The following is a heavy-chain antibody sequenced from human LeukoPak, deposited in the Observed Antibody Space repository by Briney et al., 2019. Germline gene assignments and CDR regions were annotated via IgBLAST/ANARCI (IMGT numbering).Heavy chain of an antibody. V-gene: IGHV4-59*01. D-gene: IGHD3-22*01. Sequence: SETLSLTCTVSGGSISSYYWSWIRQPPGKGLEWIGYIYYSGSTNYNPSLKSRVTISVDTSKNQFSLKLSSVTAADTAVYYCARVHVDYDSRDWGAFDIWGQGTMVTVSS. CDR2: IYYSGST. CDR1: GGSISSYY. J-gene: IGHJ3*02. CDR3: ARVHVDYDSRDWGAFDI.